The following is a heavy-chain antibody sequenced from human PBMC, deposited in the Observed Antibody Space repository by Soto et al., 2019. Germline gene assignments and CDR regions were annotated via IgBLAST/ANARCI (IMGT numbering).Heavy chain of an antibody. CDR1: GGSVSSGSYY. CDR3: ARDRLRYFDWFRSSGMDV. V-gene: IGHV4-61*01. D-gene: IGHD3-9*01. CDR2: IYYSGST. Sequence: SETLSLTCTVSGGSVSSGSYYWSWIRQPPGKGLEWIGYIYYSGSTNYNPSPKSRVTISVDTSKNQFSLKLSSVTAADTAVYYCARDRLRYFDWFRSSGMDVWGQGTTVTVSS. J-gene: IGHJ6*02.